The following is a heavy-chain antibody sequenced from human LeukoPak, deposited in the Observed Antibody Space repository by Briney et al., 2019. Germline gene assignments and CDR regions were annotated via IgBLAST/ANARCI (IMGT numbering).Heavy chain of an antibody. D-gene: IGHD1-14*01. CDR1: GFTFSSYA. CDR2: ISYDGSNK. Sequence: PGRSVRLSCAASGFTFSSYAMHWVRQAPGKGLEWVAVISYDGSNKYYADSVKGRFTISRDNSKNTLYLQMNSLRAEDTAVYYCAREKNRNYFDYWGQGTLVTVSS. CDR3: AREKNRNYFDY. V-gene: IGHV3-30*04. J-gene: IGHJ4*02.